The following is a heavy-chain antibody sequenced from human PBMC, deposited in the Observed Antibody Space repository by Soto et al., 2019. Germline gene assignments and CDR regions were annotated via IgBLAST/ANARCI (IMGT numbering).Heavy chain of an antibody. J-gene: IGHJ5*02. Sequence: EVQLVESGGGLVQPGGSLRLSCAASGFAFSSYSMNWVRQAPGKGLEWVSYISSRSSTIYYADSVKGRFTISRDNAKNAQYLKMKRRRAVHTAVYYCAREKETLNGVPQIGWFDPLGQRDLVNVSS. CDR3: AREKETLNGVPQIGWFDP. V-gene: IGHV3-48*01. D-gene: IGHD3-3*01. CDR1: GFAFSSYS. CDR2: ISSRSSTI.